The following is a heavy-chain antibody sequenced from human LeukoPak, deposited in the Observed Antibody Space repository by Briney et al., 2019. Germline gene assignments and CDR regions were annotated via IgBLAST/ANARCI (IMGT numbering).Heavy chain of an antibody. D-gene: IGHD6-13*01. J-gene: IGHJ4*02. V-gene: IGHV4-31*03. Sequence: PSETLSLTCTVSGGSISSGGYYWSWIRQHPGKGLEWIGYIYYSGSTYYNPSLKSRVTISVDTSKNQFSLKLSSVTAADTAVYYCASGYSSSWYHQFDYWGQGTLVTVSS. CDR2: IYYSGST. CDR3: ASGYSSSWYHQFDY. CDR1: GGSISSGGYY.